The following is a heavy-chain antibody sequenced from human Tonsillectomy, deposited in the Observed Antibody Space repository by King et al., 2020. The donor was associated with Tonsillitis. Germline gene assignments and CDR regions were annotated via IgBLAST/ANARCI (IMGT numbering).Heavy chain of an antibody. CDR1: GFTFSSYG. CDR2: ISYDGSNK. CDR3: AKDERHIVVVTADVDY. Sequence: VQLVESGGGVVQPGRSLRLPCAASGFTFSSYGMHWVRQAPGKGLEWVAVISYDGSNKDYADSVKGRFTISRDNSKNMLYLQMNSLRAEDTAVYYCAKDERHIVVVTADVDYWGQGTLVTVSS. V-gene: IGHV3-30*18. D-gene: IGHD2-21*02. J-gene: IGHJ4*02.